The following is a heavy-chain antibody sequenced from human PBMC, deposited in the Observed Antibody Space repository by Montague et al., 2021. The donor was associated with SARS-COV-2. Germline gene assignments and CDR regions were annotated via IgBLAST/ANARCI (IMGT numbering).Heavy chain of an antibody. Sequence: TLSLTCTVSGGSISSGSYYWSWIRQPAGRGLEWIGRIYTSGSTNYNPSLKSRVTISVDTSKNQFSLKLGSVTAADTAVYYCARAPDVDTAMVIYYYGMDVWGQGTTVTVSS. V-gene: IGHV4-61*02. J-gene: IGHJ6*02. CDR1: GGSISSGSYY. CDR3: ARAPDVDTAMVIYYYGMDV. CDR2: IYTSGST. D-gene: IGHD5-18*01.